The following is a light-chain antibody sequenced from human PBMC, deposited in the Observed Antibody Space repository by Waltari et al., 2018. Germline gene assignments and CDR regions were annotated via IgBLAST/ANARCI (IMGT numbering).Light chain of an antibody. Sequence: EIVMTQSPATLSVSPGERATRSCRASQSVYSKLAWYQQKPGQPPRLLVYGAFTRATGIPARFSGSGSGTEFTLTISTLQPEDFAVYYCQQYHNWPPLTFGGGTKVEIK. CDR2: GAF. CDR1: QSVYSK. V-gene: IGKV3-15*01. CDR3: QQYHNWPPLT. J-gene: IGKJ4*01.